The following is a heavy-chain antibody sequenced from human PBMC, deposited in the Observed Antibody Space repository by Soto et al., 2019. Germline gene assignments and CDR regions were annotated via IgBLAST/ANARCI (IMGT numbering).Heavy chain of an antibody. J-gene: IGHJ6*02. CDR2: ISSSSSTI. CDR3: ARDDTVGYCPYYKYYGMDV. V-gene: IGHV3-48*01. CDR1: GFTFSSYS. Sequence: GGSLRLSCAASGFTFSSYSMNWVRQAPGKGLEWVSYISSSSSTIYYADSVKGRFTISRDNAKKPLYLQMNSLGAEDTAVYYCARDDTVGYCPYYKYYGMDVWGQGTTVTVSS. D-gene: IGHD3-22*01.